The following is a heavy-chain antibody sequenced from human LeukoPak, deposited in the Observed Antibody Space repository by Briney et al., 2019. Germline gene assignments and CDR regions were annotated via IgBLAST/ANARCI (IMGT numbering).Heavy chain of an antibody. CDR2: INSSSTYI. V-gene: IGHV3-21*01. CDR3: AREGYSAYGLDY. D-gene: IGHD5-12*01. CDR1: GFIFSSYN. J-gene: IGHJ4*02. Sequence: PGGSLRLSCVASGFIFSSYNINWVRQAPGKGLEWVSSINSSSTYISYADSVKGRFTISRDNAKNSLDLQMDSLRVEDTAVYYCAREGYSAYGLDYWGQGTLVTVSS.